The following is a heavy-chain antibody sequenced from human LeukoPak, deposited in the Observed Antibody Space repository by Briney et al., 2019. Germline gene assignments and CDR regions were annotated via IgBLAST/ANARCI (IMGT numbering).Heavy chain of an antibody. Sequence: GGSLRLSCAASGFTFSSYSMNWVRQAPGKGLEWGSYISSSSSTIYYADSVKGRFTISRDNAKNSLHLQMNSLRAEDTAVYYCARGGETGDRFLYYYYYMDVWGKGTTVTVS. D-gene: IGHD7-27*01. CDR3: ARGGETGDRFLYYYYYMDV. V-gene: IGHV3-48*01. CDR1: GFTFSSYS. CDR2: ISSSSSTI. J-gene: IGHJ6*03.